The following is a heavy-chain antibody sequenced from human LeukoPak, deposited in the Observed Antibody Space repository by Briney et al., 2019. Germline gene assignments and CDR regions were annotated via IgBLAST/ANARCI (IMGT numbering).Heavy chain of an antibody. Sequence: GGSLRLSCAASGFTFDDYAMHWVRQAPGKGLEWVSGISWNSGSIGYADSVKGRFTISRDNAKNSLYLQMNSLRSDDTAVYYCARDYCSSTSCLFDYWGQGTLVTVSS. CDR2: ISWNSGSI. J-gene: IGHJ4*02. CDR1: GFTFDDYA. CDR3: ARDYCSSTSCLFDY. V-gene: IGHV3-9*01. D-gene: IGHD2-2*01.